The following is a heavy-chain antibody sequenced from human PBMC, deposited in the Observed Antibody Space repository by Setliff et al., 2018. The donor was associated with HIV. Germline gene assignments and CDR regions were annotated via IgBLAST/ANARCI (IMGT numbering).Heavy chain of an antibody. CDR2: IYYSGST. V-gene: IGHV4-38-2*01. CDR1: GYSISSGYY. J-gene: IGHJ3*02. CDR3: AMTGSNLYGDYYDAFDI. Sequence: LETLSLTCGVSGYSISSGYYWGWIRQPPGKGLEWIGSIYYSGSTYYNPSLKSRVTISVDTSKNQFSLKLSSVTAADTAVYYCAMTGSNLYGDYYDAFDIWGQGTMVTVSS. D-gene: IGHD4-17*01.